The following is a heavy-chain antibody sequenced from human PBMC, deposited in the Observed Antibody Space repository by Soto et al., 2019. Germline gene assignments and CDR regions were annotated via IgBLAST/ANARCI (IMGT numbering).Heavy chain of an antibody. CDR2: MSHSGGT. D-gene: IGHD1-1*01. J-gene: IGHJ3*02. V-gene: IGHV4-34*01. Sequence: QVQLQQWGAGLLKPSETLSLTCAVNGGSVNSGNYYWSWIRQPPGKGLEWIGEMSHSGGTHFNPSLKSRVTIAVDTPKNQFSRRMTSVTAAATALYYCARVERGTATTVVDAFDIWGPGTMVTVSS. CDR1: GGSVNSGNYY. CDR3: ARVERGTATTVVDAFDI.